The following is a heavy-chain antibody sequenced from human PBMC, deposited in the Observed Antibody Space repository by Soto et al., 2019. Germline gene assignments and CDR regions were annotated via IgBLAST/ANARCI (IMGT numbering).Heavy chain of an antibody. CDR1: GFTFGSHG. CDR2: IGYDGSGK. V-gene: IGHV3-30*18. Sequence: QVQLVESGGGVVQPGRSLRLSCAASGFTFGSHGMHWVRQAPGKGLEWVALIGYDGSGKYYTDSVKGRFTISRDNSKNLMYLRMNGLRAEETALYYCAKEDYTVFDAWGQGTLVTVSS. D-gene: IGHD4-4*01. CDR3: AKEDYTVFDA. J-gene: IGHJ4*02.